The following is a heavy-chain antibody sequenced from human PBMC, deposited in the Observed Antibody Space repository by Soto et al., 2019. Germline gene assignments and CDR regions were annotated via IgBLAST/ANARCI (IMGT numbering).Heavy chain of an antibody. V-gene: IGHV4-59*01. CDR2: IYYSGST. J-gene: IGHJ6*02. CDR3: ARDQGYDFWSGYYARDCGMDV. CDR1: GGSISSYY. D-gene: IGHD3-3*01. Sequence: SETLSLTCTVSGGSISSYYWSWIRQPPGKGLEWIGYIYYSGSTNYNPSLKSRVTISVDTSKNQFSLKLSSVTAADTAVYYCARDQGYDFWSGYYARDCGMDVWGQGTTVTVSS.